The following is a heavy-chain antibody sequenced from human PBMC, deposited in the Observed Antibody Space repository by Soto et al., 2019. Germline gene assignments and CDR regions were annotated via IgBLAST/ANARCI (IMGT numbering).Heavy chain of an antibody. J-gene: IGHJ6*02. CDR3: ARRRYSYGYGSYYGRDV. D-gene: IGHD5-18*01. V-gene: IGHV5-51*01. CDR1: GYSFTSYW. CDR2: IYPGDSDT. Sequence: GESLKISCKGSGYSFTSYWIGWVRQMPGKGLEWMGIIYPGDSDTRYSPSFQGQVTISADKSISTAYLQWSSLKASDTAMYYCARRRYSYGYGSYYGRDVWGQGTTVTVSS.